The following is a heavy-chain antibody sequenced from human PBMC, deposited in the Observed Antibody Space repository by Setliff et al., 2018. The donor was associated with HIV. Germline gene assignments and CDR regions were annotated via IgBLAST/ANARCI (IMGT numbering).Heavy chain of an antibody. CDR1: GGSFSGYY. D-gene: IGHD6-13*01. Sequence: SETLSLTCAVYGGSFSGYYWSWIRQSPGKDLEWIGEVNHSGDTTYNPSLKSRVTMSVDTSKNQFSLELSSLTSADTAIYYCVRGRDYGSSWSRPSYFDFWGHGNLVTVSS. CDR2: VNHSGDT. V-gene: IGHV4-34*01. J-gene: IGHJ4*01. CDR3: VRGRDYGSSWSRPSYFDF.